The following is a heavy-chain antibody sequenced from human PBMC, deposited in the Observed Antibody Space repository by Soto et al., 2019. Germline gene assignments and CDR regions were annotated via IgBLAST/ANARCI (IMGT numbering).Heavy chain of an antibody. Sequence: QLQLQESGPGLVKPSETLSLTCTVSGGSISSSSYYWGWIRQPPGKGLERIGSIYYSGSTYYNPSLKSRVTISVDTSKNQFSLKLSSVTAADTAVYYCARAYILTGYLFDPWGQGTLVTVSS. D-gene: IGHD3-9*01. CDR1: GGSISSSSYY. CDR2: IYYSGST. V-gene: IGHV4-39*01. J-gene: IGHJ5*02. CDR3: ARAYILTGYLFDP.